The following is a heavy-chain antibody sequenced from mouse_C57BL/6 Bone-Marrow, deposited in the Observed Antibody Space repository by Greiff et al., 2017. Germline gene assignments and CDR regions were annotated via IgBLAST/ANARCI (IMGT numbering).Heavy chain of an antibody. CDR1: GYTFTDYY. D-gene: IGHD2-3*01. J-gene: IGHJ4*01. Sequence: VQLQQSGPELVKPGASVKISCKASGYTFTDYYMNWVKQSHGKSLEWIGDINPNNGGTSYNQKFKGKATLTVDKSSSTAYMELRSLTSEDSAVYYCAIYDGYYDAMDDWCQGTSVTVSS. V-gene: IGHV1-26*01. CDR2: INPNNGGT. CDR3: AIYDGYYDAMDD.